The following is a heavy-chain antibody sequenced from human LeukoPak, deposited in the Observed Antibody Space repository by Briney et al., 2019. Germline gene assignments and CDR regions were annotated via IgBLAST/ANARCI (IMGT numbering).Heavy chain of an antibody. D-gene: IGHD2-2*01. V-gene: IGHV3-21*01. Sequence: GGSLRLSCAASGFTFSSYSMNWVRQAPGKGLEWVSSISSSSSYIYYADSVKGRFTISRDNAENSLYLQMNSLRAEDTAVYYCARDCSSTSCYGMVYYYGMDVWGQGTTVTVSS. CDR3: ARDCSSTSCYGMVYYYGMDV. CDR1: GFTFSSYS. J-gene: IGHJ6*02. CDR2: ISSSSSYI.